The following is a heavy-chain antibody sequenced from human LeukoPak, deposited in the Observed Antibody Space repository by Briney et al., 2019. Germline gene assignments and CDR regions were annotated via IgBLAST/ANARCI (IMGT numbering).Heavy chain of an antibody. CDR1: GVYVSTGSYY. Sequence: ASETLSLTCTVSGVYVSTGSYYWAWIRQPAGKGLEWIGRAHRSAASNYNPSLKDRVIISMDLPNNQFSLRLTSVTAADTAKYYCARDFFRGYYSYLDVWGKGTTVIVSS. V-gene: IGHV4-61*02. D-gene: IGHD2/OR15-2a*01. CDR3: ARDFFRGYYSYLDV. J-gene: IGHJ6*03. CDR2: AHRSAAS.